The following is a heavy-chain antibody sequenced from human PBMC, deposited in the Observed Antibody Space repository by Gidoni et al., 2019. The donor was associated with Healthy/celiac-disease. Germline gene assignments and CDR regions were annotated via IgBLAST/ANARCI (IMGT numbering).Heavy chain of an antibody. CDR3: ASPRGYSYGWQYYFDY. CDR1: AGSCSGYY. J-gene: IGHJ4*02. V-gene: IGHV4-34*01. CDR2: FNHRGST. D-gene: IGHD5-18*01. Sequence: QVQLQQWGAGLLKPSETMSLTCAVNAGSCSGYYWCWLRQPPGKGREWIGEFNHRGSTNYNPSLKSRVTISVDTSKNQFSLKLSSVTAADTAVYYCASPRGYSYGWQYYFDYWGQGTLVTVSS.